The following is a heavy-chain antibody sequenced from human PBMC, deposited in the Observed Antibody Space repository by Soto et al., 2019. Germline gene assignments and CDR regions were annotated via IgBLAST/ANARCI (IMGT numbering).Heavy chain of an antibody. CDR1: GGSISSSSYY. J-gene: IGHJ4*02. Sequence: PSEALSLTCTVSGGSISSSSYYWGWIRQPPGKGLEWIGSIYYSGSTHYNPSLKSRVTISVDTSKNQFSLKLSSVTAADTAVYYCARLWFGEFGSWGQGTLVTVSS. CDR3: ARLWFGEFGS. V-gene: IGHV4-39*01. CDR2: IYYSGST. D-gene: IGHD3-10*01.